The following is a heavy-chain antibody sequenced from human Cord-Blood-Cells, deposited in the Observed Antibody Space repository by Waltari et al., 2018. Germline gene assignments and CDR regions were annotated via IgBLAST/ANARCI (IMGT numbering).Heavy chain of an antibody. D-gene: IGHD2-15*01. Sequence: QVQLQQWGAGLLKPSETLSLTCAVYGGSFRGYYWTWIRQPPGKGLGWIGEIKRSGRDNYTPTLRSRVTISVKTSKNQFSLKLRSVTAADTAVYYCAPTPPPDCSGGSCYPAWGQGTLVTVSS. J-gene: IGHJ5*02. CDR1: GGSFRGYY. CDR3: APTPPPDCSGGSCYPA. CDR2: IKRSGRD. V-gene: IGHV4-34*01.